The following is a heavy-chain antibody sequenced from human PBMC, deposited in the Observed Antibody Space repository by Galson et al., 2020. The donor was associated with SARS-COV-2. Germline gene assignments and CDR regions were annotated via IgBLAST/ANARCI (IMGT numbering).Heavy chain of an antibody. Sequence: ETSETLSLTCTVSRGPISGYYWSWIRQPPGKKLEWIGRVYSTGTTDYSPSLKSRVTISADTSKNEFSLTLISVSAADTAVYYCAKLAEGRRSSEDYWGHGILVTVSS. CDR3: AKLAEGRRSSEDY. J-gene: IGHJ4*01. D-gene: IGHD6-6*01. CDR1: RGPISGYY. V-gene: IGHV4-59*08. CDR2: VYSTGTT.